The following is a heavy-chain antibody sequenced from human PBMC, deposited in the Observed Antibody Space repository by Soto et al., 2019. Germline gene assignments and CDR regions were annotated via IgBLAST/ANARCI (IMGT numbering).Heavy chain of an antibody. CDR1: GFTFSSYS. CDR2: ISSSSSYI. D-gene: IGHD2-2*01. J-gene: IGHJ4*02. CDR3: ASNPYCSSTSCYWRFDY. Sequence: PGGSLRLSCAASGFTFSSYSMNWVRQAPGKGLEWVSSISSSSSYIYYADSVKGRFTISRDNAKNSLYLQMNSLRAEDTAVYYCASNPYCSSTSCYWRFDYWGQGTLVTVSS. V-gene: IGHV3-21*01.